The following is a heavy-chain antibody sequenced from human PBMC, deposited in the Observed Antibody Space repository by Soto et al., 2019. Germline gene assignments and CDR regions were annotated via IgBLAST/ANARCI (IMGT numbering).Heavy chain of an antibody. Sequence: QVQLVESGGGLVKPGGSLRLSCAASGFTFSDYYMSWIRQAPGKGLEWVSYISSSGSTIYYADSVKGRFTISRDNAKNSLHVRMNSLRAEDTAVYYCASVGETGTRGYNWFDPWGQGILVTVS. CDR2: ISSSGSTI. J-gene: IGHJ5*02. D-gene: IGHD1-1*01. CDR1: GFTFSDYY. CDR3: ASVGETGTRGYNWFDP. V-gene: IGHV3-11*01.